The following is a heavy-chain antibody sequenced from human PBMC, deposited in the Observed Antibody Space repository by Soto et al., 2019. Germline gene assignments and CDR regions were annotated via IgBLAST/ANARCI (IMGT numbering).Heavy chain of an antibody. J-gene: IGHJ3*02. CDR2: IWYDGSNK. CDR3: ARDTPYYDSSGDAFDI. Sequence: GGSLRLSCAASGFTFSSYVMHWVRQSPGKGLEWVAVIWYDGSNKYYADSVKGRFTISRDNSKNTLYLQMNSLRAEDTAVYYCARDTPYYDSSGDAFDIWGQGTMVTVSS. V-gene: IGHV3-33*01. D-gene: IGHD3-22*01. CDR1: GFTFSSYV.